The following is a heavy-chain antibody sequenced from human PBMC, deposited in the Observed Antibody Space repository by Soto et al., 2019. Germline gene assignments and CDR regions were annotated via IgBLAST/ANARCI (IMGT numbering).Heavy chain of an antibody. CDR3: ARENTLTTVTTAFDY. D-gene: IGHD4-17*01. CDR2: IYYSGST. V-gene: IGHV4-59*01. CDR1: GGSISSYY. J-gene: IGHJ4*02. Sequence: SETLALTCTVSGGSISSYYWSWIRQPPGKGLEWIGYIYYSGSTNYNPSLKSRVTISVDTSKNQFSLKLSSVTAADTAVYYCARENTLTTVTTAFDYWGQGTLVTVS.